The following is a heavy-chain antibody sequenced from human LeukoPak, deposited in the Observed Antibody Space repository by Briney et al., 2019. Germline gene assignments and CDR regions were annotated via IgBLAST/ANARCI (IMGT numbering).Heavy chain of an antibody. CDR2: MNPNSGNT. J-gene: IGHJ6*02. V-gene: IGHV1-8*01. Sequence: ASVTVSCKASGYTFTSYDINWVRQATGQGLEWMGWMNPNSGNTGYAQKFQGRVTMTRNTSISTAYMELSSLRSEDTAVYYCARGILYCSSTSCYAPYYYYYYGMDVWGQGTTVTVSS. CDR1: GYTFTSYD. D-gene: IGHD2-2*01. CDR3: ARGILYCSSTSCYAPYYYYYYGMDV.